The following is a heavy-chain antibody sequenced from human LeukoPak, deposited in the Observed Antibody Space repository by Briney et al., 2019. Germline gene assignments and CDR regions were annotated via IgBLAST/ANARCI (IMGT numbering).Heavy chain of an antibody. D-gene: IGHD4-23*01. V-gene: IGHV4-39*01. CDR3: ARTTVATQFDY. Sequence: SETLSLTCTVSGGSISSSSSYWGWIRQPPGMGLEWIGTIYYSGSTYYNASLKSRVTTSADTSKNQFSLKLSSVTAADTAVYYCARTTVATQFDYWGQGTLVTVSS. CDR2: IYYSGST. CDR1: GGSISSSSSY. J-gene: IGHJ4*02.